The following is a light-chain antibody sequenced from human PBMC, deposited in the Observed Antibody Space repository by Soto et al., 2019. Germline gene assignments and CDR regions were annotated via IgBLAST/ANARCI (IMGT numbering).Light chain of an antibody. CDR1: QSLLHITGETF. CDR3: MQSTQLPPT. Sequence: DVVMTQTPLSLSVAPGQPASISCKSSQSLLHITGETFLFWYLQKPGQSPQLLIDEVSTRVSGVPDRFSGSGSGTDFTLKLSRVETDDVGIYYCMQSTQLPPTFGQGTRLGIE. CDR2: EVS. J-gene: IGKJ5*01. V-gene: IGKV2D-29*02.